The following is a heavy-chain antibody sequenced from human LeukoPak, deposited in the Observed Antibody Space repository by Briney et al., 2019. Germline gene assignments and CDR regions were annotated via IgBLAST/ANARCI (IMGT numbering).Heavy chain of an antibody. CDR1: GYTFTSYG. CDR3: ARDCRSSTNCYRYYYYGMDV. D-gene: IGHD2-2*01. Sequence: GASVKVSCKASGYTFTSYGISWVRQAPGQGLEWMGWISAYNGSTSNAQKVQGRVTMTTDTSTSTAYMELRSLRSDDTAVYYCARDCRSSTNCYRYYYYGMDVWGQGTTVTVSS. CDR2: ISAYNGST. J-gene: IGHJ6*02. V-gene: IGHV1-18*01.